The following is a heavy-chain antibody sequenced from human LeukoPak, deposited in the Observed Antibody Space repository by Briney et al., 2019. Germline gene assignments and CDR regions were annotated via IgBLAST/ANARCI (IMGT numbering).Heavy chain of an antibody. CDR2: IIPILGIA. CDR1: GGTFSSYA. CDR3: VTGFTTMAVDYFDY. J-gene: IGHJ4*02. D-gene: IGHD5-18*01. V-gene: IGHV1-69*04. Sequence: SVKVSCKASGGTFSSYAISWVRQAPGQGLEWKGRIIPILGIANYAQKFQGRVTITADKSTSTAYMELSSLRSEDTAVYYCVTGFTTMAVDYFDYWGQGTLVTVSP.